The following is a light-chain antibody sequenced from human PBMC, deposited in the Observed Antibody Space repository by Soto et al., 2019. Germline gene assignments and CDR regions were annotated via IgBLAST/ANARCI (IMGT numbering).Light chain of an antibody. V-gene: IGKV1-5*03. CDR1: QSISSW. J-gene: IGKJ1*01. Sequence: DIQMTQSPSTLSASVGDRVSITCRASQSISSWLAWYQQKPGKAPKMLIYKASSLESGVPSRFRGSGSGTEFTLTISSLQPDDFAIYHCQEYLSSSWTFGQGTKVDIK. CDR3: QEYLSSSWT. CDR2: KAS.